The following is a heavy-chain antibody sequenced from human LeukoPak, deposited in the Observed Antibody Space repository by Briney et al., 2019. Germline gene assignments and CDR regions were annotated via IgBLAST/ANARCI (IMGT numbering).Heavy chain of an antibody. CDR2: INWNGGST. V-gene: IGHV3-20*04. Sequence: GGSLRLSCAASGFTFDDYGMSWVRQAPGKGLEWVSGINWNGGSTGYADSVKGRFTISRDNAKNSLYLQMNSLRAEDTALYYCARVEDYSYSSPFDYWGQGTLVTVSS. CDR3: ARVEDYSYSSPFDY. D-gene: IGHD5-18*01. J-gene: IGHJ4*02. CDR1: GFTFDDYG.